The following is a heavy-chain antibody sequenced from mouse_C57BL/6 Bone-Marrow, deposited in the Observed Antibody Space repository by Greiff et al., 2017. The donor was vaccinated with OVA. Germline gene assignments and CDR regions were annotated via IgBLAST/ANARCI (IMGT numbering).Heavy chain of an antibody. V-gene: IGHV1-80*01. Sequence: LQESGAELVKPGASVKISCKASGYAFSSYWMNWVKQRPGKGLEWIGQIYPGDGDTNYNGKFKGKATLTADKSSSTAYMQLSSLTSEDSAVYFCARSLLLLFAYWGQGTLVTVSA. CDR3: ARSLLLLFAY. D-gene: IGHD2-1*01. CDR2: IYPGDGDT. CDR1: GYAFSSYW. J-gene: IGHJ3*01.